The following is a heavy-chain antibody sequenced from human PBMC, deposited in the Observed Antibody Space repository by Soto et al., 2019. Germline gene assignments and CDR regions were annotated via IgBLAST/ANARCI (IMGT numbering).Heavy chain of an antibody. D-gene: IGHD3-22*01. CDR2: ISSSSSTI. CDR1: GFTFRSYS. CDR3: GGDSSGYYYPDVFDI. V-gene: IGHV3-48*02. Sequence: GGSLRLSCAASGFTFRSYSMNWVRQAPGKGLEWVSYISSSSSTIYYADSAKGRSTISRDNAKNSLYLQMNSLRDEDTAVYYCGGDSSGYYYPDVFDIWGQGTMVTVSS. J-gene: IGHJ3*02.